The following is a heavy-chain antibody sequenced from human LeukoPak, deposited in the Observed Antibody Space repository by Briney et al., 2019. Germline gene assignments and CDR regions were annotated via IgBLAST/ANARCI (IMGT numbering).Heavy chain of an antibody. CDR3: ARPGFGGAFDI. CDR1: GGSISSSNW. V-gene: IGHV4-4*02. J-gene: IGHJ3*02. Sequence: PSETLSLTCSVSGGSISSSNWWSWVRQPPGKGLEWIGEIYHSGSTNYNPSLKSRVTISVDRSKNHFSLKLSSVTAADTAVYYCARPGFGGAFDIWGQGTMVTVYS. CDR2: IYHSGST. D-gene: IGHD3-16*01.